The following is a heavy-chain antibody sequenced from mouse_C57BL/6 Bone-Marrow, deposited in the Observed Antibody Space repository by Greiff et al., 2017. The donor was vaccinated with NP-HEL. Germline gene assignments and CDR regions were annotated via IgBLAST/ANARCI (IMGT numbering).Heavy chain of an antibody. CDR2: ISDGGSYT. J-gene: IGHJ3*01. V-gene: IGHV5-4*03. CDR3: ARGGLGGFAY. CDR1: GFTFSSYA. Sequence: EVKVVESGGGLVKPGGSLKLSCAASGFTFSSYAMSWVRQTPEKRLEWVATISDGGSYTYYPDNVKGRFTISRDNAKNNLYLQMSHLKSEDTAMYYCARGGLGGFAYWGQGTLVTVSA.